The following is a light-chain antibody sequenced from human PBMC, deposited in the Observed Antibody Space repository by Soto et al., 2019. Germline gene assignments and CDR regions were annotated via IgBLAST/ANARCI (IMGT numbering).Light chain of an antibody. CDR2: GAS. V-gene: IGKV3-15*01. Sequence: EIVMTQSPATLSVSPGERATLSCRASQSVSSNLAWYQQKPGQAPRLLIYGASTRATGIPARFSGSGSGTEFTLTISSLLSEDFVVYYCQQYNNWPPVTFGPGTKVDIK. CDR3: QQYNNWPPVT. CDR1: QSVSSN. J-gene: IGKJ3*01.